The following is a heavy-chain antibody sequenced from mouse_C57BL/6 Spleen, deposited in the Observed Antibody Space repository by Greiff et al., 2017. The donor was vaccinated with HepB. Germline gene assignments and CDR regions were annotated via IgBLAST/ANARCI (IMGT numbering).Heavy chain of an antibody. J-gene: IGHJ4*01. V-gene: IGHV1-50*01. CDR3: ARYEEHRGYAMDY. CDR2: IDPSDSYT. Sequence: VQLQQPGAELVKPGASVKLSCKASGYTFTSYWMQWVKQRPGQGLEWIGEIDPSDSYTNYNQKFKGKATLTVDTSSSTAYMQLSSLTSEDSAVYYCARYEEHRGYAMDYWGQGTSVTVSS. CDR1: GYTFTSYW. D-gene: IGHD3-1*01.